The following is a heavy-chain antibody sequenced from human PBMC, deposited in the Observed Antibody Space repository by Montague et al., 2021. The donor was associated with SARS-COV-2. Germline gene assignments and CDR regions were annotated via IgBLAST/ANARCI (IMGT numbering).Heavy chain of an antibody. Sequence: SETLSLTCTVSGGSISSSSYYWGWIRQPPGKGLEWIGSIYYSGSTYYNPSLKSRVTISVDTSKNQFSLKLSSVTAADTAVYYCARGWFSPMIVFVISGPFDYWGQGTLVTVSS. J-gene: IGHJ4*02. CDR2: IYYSGST. CDR3: ARGWFSPMIVFVISGPFDY. CDR1: GGSISSSSYY. V-gene: IGHV4-39*07. D-gene: IGHD3-22*01.